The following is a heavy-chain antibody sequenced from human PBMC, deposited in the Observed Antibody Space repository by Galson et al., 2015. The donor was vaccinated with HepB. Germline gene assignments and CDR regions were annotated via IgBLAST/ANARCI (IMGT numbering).Heavy chain of an antibody. CDR3: ARSRVGDRGYNFGYFDY. CDR2: ISYDGSNK. CDR1: GFTFSSYA. J-gene: IGHJ4*02. D-gene: IGHD5-24*01. V-gene: IGHV3-30-3*01. Sequence: SLRLSCAASGFTFSSYAMHWVRQAPGKGLEWVAVISYDGSNKYYADSVKGRFTISRDNSKNTLYLQMNSLRAEDTAVYYCARSRVGDRGYNFGYFDYWGQGTLVTVSS.